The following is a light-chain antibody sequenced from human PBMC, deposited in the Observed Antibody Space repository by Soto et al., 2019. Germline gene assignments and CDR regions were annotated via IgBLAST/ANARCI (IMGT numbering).Light chain of an antibody. CDR3: CSYAGSSTSV. CDR1: SSDVGSYNL. CDR2: EGS. V-gene: IGLV2-23*01. Sequence: QSALTQPASVSGSPGQSITISCTGTSSDVGSYNLVSWYQQHPGKAPKLMIYEGSKRPSGASNRFSGSKSGNTASLTISGLQAEDEADYYCCSYAGSSTSVFGTGTKVTVL. J-gene: IGLJ1*01.